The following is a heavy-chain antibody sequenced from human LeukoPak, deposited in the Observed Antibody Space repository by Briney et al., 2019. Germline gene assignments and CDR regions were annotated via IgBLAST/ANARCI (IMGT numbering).Heavy chain of an antibody. D-gene: IGHD3-22*01. J-gene: IGHJ4*02. CDR1: GFTFSSYG. CDR3: ARDRAYYDSSGYYGIFDY. Sequence: GRSLRLSCAASGFTFSSYGMHWVRQAPGKGLEWVAVIWYDGSNKYYADSVKGRFTISRDNSKNTLYLQMNSLRAEDTAVYYCARDRAYYDSSGYYGIFDYWGQGTLVTVS. CDR2: IWYDGSNK. V-gene: IGHV3-33*01.